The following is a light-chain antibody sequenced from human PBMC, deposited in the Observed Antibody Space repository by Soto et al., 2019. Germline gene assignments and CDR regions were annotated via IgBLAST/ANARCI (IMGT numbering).Light chain of an antibody. J-gene: IGLJ1*01. Sequence: QSALTQPPSASGSPGQSVTISCTGTSSDVGGYNYVYWYQQHPGKAPKLMIYEVSKRPSGVPDRFSGSKSGNTASLTVSGLADEDAADYYCSSYAGSNAYVFGTGTKLTVL. CDR3: SSYAGSNAYV. CDR1: SSDVGGYNY. CDR2: EVS. V-gene: IGLV2-8*01.